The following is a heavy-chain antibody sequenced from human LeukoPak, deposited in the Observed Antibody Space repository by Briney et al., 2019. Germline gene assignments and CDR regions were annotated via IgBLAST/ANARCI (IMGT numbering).Heavy chain of an antibody. CDR2: IYDSESA. CDR3: ARVLQNYYHLDV. J-gene: IGHJ6*03. Sequence: SETLSLTCTVSGVSINGHYWSWIRQPPGKGLEWIGFIYDSESANYKSSLESRVTMTLDTSKNQFSLKLNSVTAADTAVYYCARVLQNYYHLDVWGKGTTVTVSS. V-gene: IGHV4-59*11. CDR1: GVSINGHY. D-gene: IGHD3-3*01.